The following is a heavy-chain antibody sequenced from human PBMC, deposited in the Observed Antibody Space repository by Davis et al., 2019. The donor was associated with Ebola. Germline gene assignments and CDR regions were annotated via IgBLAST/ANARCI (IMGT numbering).Heavy chain of an antibody. CDR3: ARGYSNWFDP. D-gene: IGHD2-15*01. V-gene: IGHV4-34*01. CDR1: GGSFSGYY. CDR2: INHSGST. Sequence: PGGSLRLSCAVYGGSFSGYYWSWIRQPPGKGLEWIGEINHSGSTNYNPSLKSRVTISVDTSKNQFSLKLSSVTAADTAVYYCARGYSNWFDPWGQGTLVTVSS. J-gene: IGHJ5*02.